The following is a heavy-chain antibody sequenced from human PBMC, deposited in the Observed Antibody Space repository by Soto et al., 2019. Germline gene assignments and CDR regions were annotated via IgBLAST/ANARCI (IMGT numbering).Heavy chain of an antibody. CDR1: GGSISSYY. Sequence: SETLSLTCTVSGGSISSYYWSWIRQPPGKGLEWIGYIYYSGSTNYNPSLKSRVTISVDTSKNQFSLKLSSVTAADTAVYYCARHQGKYYDFWSGYYAPYAFDIWGQGTMVTVSS. CDR2: IYYSGST. J-gene: IGHJ3*02. CDR3: ARHQGKYYDFWSGYYAPYAFDI. D-gene: IGHD3-3*01. V-gene: IGHV4-59*08.